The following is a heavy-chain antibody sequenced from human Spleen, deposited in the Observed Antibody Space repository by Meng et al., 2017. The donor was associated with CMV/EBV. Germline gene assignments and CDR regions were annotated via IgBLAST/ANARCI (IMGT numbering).Heavy chain of an antibody. Sequence: ETLSLTCAASGFTFSSYSMNWVRQAPGKGLEWVSSISSSSSYIYYADSVKGRFTISRDNAKNSQYLQMNSLRAEDTAVYYCARIGGGDIVARGYWGQGTLVTVSS. J-gene: IGHJ4*02. CDR3: ARIGGGDIVARGY. V-gene: IGHV3-21*01. D-gene: IGHD2-15*01. CDR1: GFTFSSYS. CDR2: ISSSSSYI.